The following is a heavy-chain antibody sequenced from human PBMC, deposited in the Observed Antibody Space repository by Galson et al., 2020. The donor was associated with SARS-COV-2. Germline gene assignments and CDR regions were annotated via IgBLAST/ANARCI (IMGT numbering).Heavy chain of an antibody. CDR1: GFTFSSYA. CDR3: ARDEVGYLGN. J-gene: IGHJ4*02. Sequence: ETGGSLRLSCAASGFTFSSYALHWVRQAPGKGLEWVAVITYDGSNKYYADSVKRRFTISRDKYKNTLYLQMNSLGAEDTAVYYWARDEVGYLGNWGQGTLVTVSS. V-gene: IGHV3-30-3*01. CDR2: ITYDGSNK. D-gene: IGHD5-18*01.